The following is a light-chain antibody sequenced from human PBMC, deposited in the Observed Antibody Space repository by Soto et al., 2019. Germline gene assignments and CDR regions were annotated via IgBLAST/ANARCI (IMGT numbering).Light chain of an antibody. CDR3: QQYNNYSHT. CDR1: QSISSW. V-gene: IGKV1-5*01. Sequence: DIQMTQSPSTLSASVGDRVTITCRASQSISSWLAWYQQKPGKAPKLLIYDASRLESGVTSRFNDSGSGTEITLTISSLQPDDFATYYCQQYNNYSHTFGQATKLEIK. J-gene: IGKJ2*01. CDR2: DAS.